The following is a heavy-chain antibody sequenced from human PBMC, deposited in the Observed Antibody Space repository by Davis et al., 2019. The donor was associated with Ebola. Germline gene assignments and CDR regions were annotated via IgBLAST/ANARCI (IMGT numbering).Heavy chain of an antibody. D-gene: IGHD6-19*01. Sequence: PGGSLRLSCATSGFTFSDHYMSWIRQAPGKGLEWLSDITHRGSTKYYADSVRGRFTISRDNAKSSLYLEMNSLRLDDTAVYYCAREGSGSGWSLGWYFDLWGRGTLVTVSS. CDR1: GFTFSDHY. J-gene: IGHJ2*01. CDR2: ITHRGSTK. CDR3: AREGSGSGWSLGWYFDL. V-gene: IGHV3-11*04.